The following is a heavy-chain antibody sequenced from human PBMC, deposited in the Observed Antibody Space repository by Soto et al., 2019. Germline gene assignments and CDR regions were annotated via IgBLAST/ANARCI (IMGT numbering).Heavy chain of an antibody. CDR2: MYYSGST. V-gene: IGHV4-39*01. CDR1: GGSISSVGYY. CDR3: ARHRGYSYGRLDY. D-gene: IGHD5-18*01. J-gene: IGHJ4*02. Sequence: SETLSLTCTVSGGSISSVGYYWGWIRQPPGEGLEWIGSMYYSGSTYYRPSLKSRVTISVDTSKNQLSLNLYSVTAADTAMYYCARHRGYSYGRLDYWGQGALVTVSS.